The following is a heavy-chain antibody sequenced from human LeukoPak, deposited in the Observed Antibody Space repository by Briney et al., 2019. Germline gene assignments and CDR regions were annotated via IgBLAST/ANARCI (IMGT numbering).Heavy chain of an antibody. V-gene: IGHV4-31*03. CDR2: IYYSGST. D-gene: IGHD3-22*01. Sequence: SETLSLTCTVSGGSISSGGYYWSWIRQHPGKGLEWIGYIYYSGSTYYNPSLKSRVTISVDTSKNQFSLKLSSVTAADTAVYYCAREITYDSSGNFDYWGQGTLVTVSS. CDR1: GGSISSGGYY. CDR3: AREITYDSSGNFDY. J-gene: IGHJ4*02.